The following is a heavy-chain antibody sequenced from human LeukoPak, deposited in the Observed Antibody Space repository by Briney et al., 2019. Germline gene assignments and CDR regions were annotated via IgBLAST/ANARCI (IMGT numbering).Heavy chain of an antibody. D-gene: IGHD3-10*01. CDR1: GDSVSSNSAA. CDR3: ARDLPVYYGSGTYFDY. Sequence: SQTLSLTCVISGDSVSSNSAAWNWIRQSPSRGLEWLGRTYYRSKWYNDYAVSVKSRITINPDTSKNQFSLQLNSVTPEDTAVYYCARDLPVYYGSGTYFDYWGQGTLVTVSS. J-gene: IGHJ4*02. CDR2: TYYRSKWYN. V-gene: IGHV6-1*01.